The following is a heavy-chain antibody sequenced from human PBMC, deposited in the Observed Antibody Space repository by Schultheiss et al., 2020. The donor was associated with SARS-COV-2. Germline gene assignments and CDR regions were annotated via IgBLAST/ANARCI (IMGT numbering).Heavy chain of an antibody. CDR2: INPNSGGT. V-gene: IGHV1-2*02. Sequence: ASVKVSCKASGYTFTGYYMHWVRQAPGQGLEWMGWINPNSGGTNYAQKFQGRVTMTRDTSISTAYMELSRLRSEDTAVYYCARCRQLVHDYWYFDLWGRGTLVTVSS. CDR1: GYTFTGYY. J-gene: IGHJ2*01. CDR3: ARCRQLVHDYWYFDL. D-gene: IGHD6-6*01.